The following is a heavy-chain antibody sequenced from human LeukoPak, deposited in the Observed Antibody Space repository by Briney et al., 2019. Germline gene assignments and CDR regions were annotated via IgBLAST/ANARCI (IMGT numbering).Heavy chain of an antibody. D-gene: IGHD3-22*01. CDR1: GYSFTSYW. V-gene: IGHV5-51*01. Sequence: GESLKISCKGSGYSFTSYWIGWVRQMPGKGLEWMGIIYPGDSDTRYSPSFQGQVTISADKSISTAYLQWNSLKASDTAMYYCARPNYYYDSSGSAPFDYWGQGTLVTVSS. J-gene: IGHJ4*02. CDR3: ARPNYYYDSSGSAPFDY. CDR2: IYPGDSDT.